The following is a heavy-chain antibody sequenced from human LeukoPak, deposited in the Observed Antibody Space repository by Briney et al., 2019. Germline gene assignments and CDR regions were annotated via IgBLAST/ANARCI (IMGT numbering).Heavy chain of an antibody. CDR3: AKIVGATGYAFDI. D-gene: IGHD1-26*01. J-gene: IGHJ3*02. CDR1: GFTFSSYA. V-gene: IGHV3-23*01. CDR2: ISGSGGST. Sequence: SGGSLRLSCAASGFTFSSYAMSWVRQAPGKGLEWVSAISGSGGSTYYADSVKGRFTISRDNSKNTLYLQMNSLRAEDTAVYYCAKIVGATGYAFDIWGQGTMVTVSS.